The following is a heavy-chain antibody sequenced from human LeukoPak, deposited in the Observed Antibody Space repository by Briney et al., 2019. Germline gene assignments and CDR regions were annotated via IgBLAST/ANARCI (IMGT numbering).Heavy chain of an antibody. J-gene: IGHJ3*01. Sequence: GGSLRLSCAASGFTFSDYYMSWIRQAPGKGLEWVSYISSSGSTIYYADSVKGRFTISRDNAKNSLYLQMNSLRAEDTAVYYCARDQGYCTSASCRGDAFDVWGQGSMVSVSS. CDR1: GFTFSDYY. D-gene: IGHD2-2*01. V-gene: IGHV3-11*01. CDR2: ISSSGSTI. CDR3: ARDQGYCTSASCRGDAFDV.